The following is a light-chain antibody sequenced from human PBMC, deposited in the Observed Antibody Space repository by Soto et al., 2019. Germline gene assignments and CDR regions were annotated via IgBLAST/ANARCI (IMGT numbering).Light chain of an antibody. CDR2: ENN. V-gene: IGLV1-51*02. CDR1: NSNIGNNY. CDR3: GTWDSRLSASV. J-gene: IGLJ1*01. Sequence: QSVVTQPPSVAAAPGPKVTISFSGSNSNIGNNYVSWYQLLPGTAPKLLIYENNKRPSGIPDRFSASKSGTSATLGITGLQTGDEADYYCGTWDSRLSASVFGTGTKLTVL.